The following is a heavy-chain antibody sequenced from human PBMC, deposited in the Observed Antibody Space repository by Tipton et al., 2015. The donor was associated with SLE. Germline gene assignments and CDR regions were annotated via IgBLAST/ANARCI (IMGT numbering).Heavy chain of an antibody. D-gene: IGHD1-1*01. Sequence: SLRLSCGASGFSFNDYTMHWVRQPPGKGLEWVSLITWDGGTAYYADSVKGRVTISVDTSKNQLSLKLSAVTAADTAVYYCARALWKGGDYWGQGTLVTVSS. CDR3: ARALWKGGDY. V-gene: IGHV3-43D*04. CDR2: ITWDGGTA. CDR1: GFSFNDYT. J-gene: IGHJ4*02.